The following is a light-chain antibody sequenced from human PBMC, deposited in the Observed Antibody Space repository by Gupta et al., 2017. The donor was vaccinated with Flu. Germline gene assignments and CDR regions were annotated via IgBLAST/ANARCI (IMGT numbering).Light chain of an antibody. V-gene: IGLV3-21*02. CDR3: QVWDSSSDHLYV. CDR1: TIGSKS. J-gene: IGLJ1*01. Sequence: SYVLTQPLSVSVAPGQTARITCGGNTIGSKSVHWYQQKPGQAPVLVVYDDSDRHSGIPERFSGSNSGNTATLTISRVEAGDEADYSCQVWDSSSDHLYVFGTGTKVTVL. CDR2: DDS.